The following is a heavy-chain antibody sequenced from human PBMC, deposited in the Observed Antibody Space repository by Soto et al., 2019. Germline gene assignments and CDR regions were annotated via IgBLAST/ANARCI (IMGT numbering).Heavy chain of an antibody. D-gene: IGHD6-19*01. V-gene: IGHV3-30*18. CDR2: VSHDGRNT. CDR3: AKGGRQWLVTSDFNY. Sequence: VQLVESGGGVVQPGRSLRLSCAASGFTFSDYAMHWVRQAPGKGLEWVAVVSHDGRNTHYADSVKGRFTISRDSSKNTVSLGMTSLRAEDMAVYYCAKGGRQWLVTSDFNYWGQGALVTVSS. CDR1: GFTFSDYA. J-gene: IGHJ4*02.